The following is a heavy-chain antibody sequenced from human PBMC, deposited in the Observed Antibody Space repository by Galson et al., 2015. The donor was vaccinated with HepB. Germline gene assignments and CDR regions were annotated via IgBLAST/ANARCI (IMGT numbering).Heavy chain of an antibody. V-gene: IGHV1-18*01. Sequence: SVKVSCKASGYTFTSYGISWVRQAPGQGLEWMGWISAYNGNTNYAQKLQGRVTMTTDTSTSTAYMELRSLRSDDTAVYYCARISGYPYYYYMDVWGKGTTVTVSS. CDR3: ARISGYPYYYYMDV. D-gene: IGHD3-22*01. CDR2: ISAYNGNT. J-gene: IGHJ6*03. CDR1: GYTFTSYG.